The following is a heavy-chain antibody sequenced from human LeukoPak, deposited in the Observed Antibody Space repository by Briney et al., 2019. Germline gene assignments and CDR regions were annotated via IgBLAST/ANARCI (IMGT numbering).Heavy chain of an antibody. V-gene: IGHV1-2*02. D-gene: IGHD5-24*01. Sequence: ASVMVSCKASGYTFTGYFIHWVRQAPGQGLEWMGWINPNSGATNYAQEFQGRVTVTRDTSISTAYMELTRLTSDDAAVYYCARRMATSRGAFDIWGQGTLVTVSS. J-gene: IGHJ3*02. CDR1: GYTFTGYF. CDR2: INPNSGAT. CDR3: ARRMATSRGAFDI.